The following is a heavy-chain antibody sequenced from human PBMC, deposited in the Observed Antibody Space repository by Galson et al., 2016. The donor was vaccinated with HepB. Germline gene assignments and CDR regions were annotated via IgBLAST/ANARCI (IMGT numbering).Heavy chain of an antibody. CDR3: AREIVVVAAGNIGRWFDP. V-gene: IGHV4-39*02. Sequence: ETLSLTCTVSGGSISSNSYYWGWIRQPPGKGLEWIGSIYYSGSTYYNPSLKSRVTISVDTSKNQFSLKLSSVTAADTAVYYCAREIVVVAAGNIGRWFDPWGQGTLVTVSS. CDR1: GGSISSNSYY. J-gene: IGHJ5*02. CDR2: IYYSGST. D-gene: IGHD2-15*01.